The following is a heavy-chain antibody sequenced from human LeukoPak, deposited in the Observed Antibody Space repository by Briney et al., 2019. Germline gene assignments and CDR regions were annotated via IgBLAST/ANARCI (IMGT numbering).Heavy chain of an antibody. V-gene: IGHV1-69*13. CDR3: ASRLMVEMSTYFDY. CDR2: ISHIFGSA. CDR1: GGTFSSYT. Sequence: GASVKVSCKASGGTFSSYTISWVRQAPGQGLEWVGGISHIFGSANYAQKFQGRVTITADESTTTAYMELSSLRSEDTAVYYCASRLMVEMSTYFDYWGQGTLVTVSS. J-gene: IGHJ4*02. D-gene: IGHD5-24*01.